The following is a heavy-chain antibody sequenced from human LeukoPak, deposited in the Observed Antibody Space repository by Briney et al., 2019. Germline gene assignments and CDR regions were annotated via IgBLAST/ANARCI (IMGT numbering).Heavy chain of an antibody. D-gene: IGHD3-10*01. V-gene: IGHV4-34*01. CDR3: ARGGNRMVRGSHDY. CDR2: INHSGST. Sequence: SETLSLTCAVCGGSFSGYYWSWIRQPPGKGLEWIGEINHSGSTNYNPSLKSRVTISVDTSKNQFSLKLSSVTAADTAVYYCARGGNRMVRGSHDYWGQGTLVTVSS. CDR1: GGSFSGYY. J-gene: IGHJ4*02.